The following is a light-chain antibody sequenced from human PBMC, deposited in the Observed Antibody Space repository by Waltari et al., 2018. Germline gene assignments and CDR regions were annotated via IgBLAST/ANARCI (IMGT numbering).Light chain of an antibody. Sequence: DIHMTHAPSSLSVSVGGRVTITCRASQSISSYLNWYQQKPGKAPKLLIYAASSLQSGVPSRFSGSGSGTDFTLTISSLQPEDFATYYCQQSYSTPKTFGQGTKVEIK. J-gene: IGKJ1*01. CDR1: QSISSY. CDR2: AAS. CDR3: QQSYSTPKT. V-gene: IGKV1-39*01.